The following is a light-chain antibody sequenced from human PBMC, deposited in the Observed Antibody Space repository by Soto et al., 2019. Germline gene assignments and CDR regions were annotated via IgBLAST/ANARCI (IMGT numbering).Light chain of an antibody. CDR2: EDN. CDR1: SGSIAINY. CDR3: QSYDSSNVV. J-gene: IGLJ2*01. Sequence: NFMLAQPPSVSESPGQTVTISCTRSSGSIAINYVQWYQHRPGSAPTTVIYEDNQRPSGVPDRFSASIDSSSNSASLTISGLKTEDEADYYCQSYDSSNVVFGGGTKLTVL. V-gene: IGLV6-57*04.